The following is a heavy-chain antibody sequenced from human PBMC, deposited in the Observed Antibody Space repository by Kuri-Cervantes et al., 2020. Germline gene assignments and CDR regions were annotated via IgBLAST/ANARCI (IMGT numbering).Heavy chain of an antibody. CDR1: GGTFSSYA. J-gene: IGHJ6*02. CDR2: IIPIFGTA. CDR3: ARVGITGTNGMDV. D-gene: IGHD1-7*01. V-gene: IGHV1-69*13. Sequence: LVKVSCKASGGTFSSYAISWVRQAPGQGLEWMGGIIPIFGTANYAQKFQGRVTITADESTSTAYMELSSLRSEDTAAYYCARVGITGTNGMDVWGQGTTVTVSS.